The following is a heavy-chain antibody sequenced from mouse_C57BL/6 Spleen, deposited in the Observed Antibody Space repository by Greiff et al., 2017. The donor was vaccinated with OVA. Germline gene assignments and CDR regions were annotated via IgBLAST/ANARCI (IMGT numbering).Heavy chain of an antibody. Sequence: QVQLKESGPELVKPGASVKLSCKASGYSFTSYYIHWVKQRPGQGLEWIGWIYPGSGNTKYNEKFKGKATLTADKSSSTAYMQLSSLTSGDSAVYYCARSLCYGSSYEDMDYWGQGTSVTVSS. CDR2: IYPGSGNT. D-gene: IGHD1-1*01. J-gene: IGHJ4*01. CDR1: GYSFTSYY. CDR3: ARSLCYGSSYEDMDY. V-gene: IGHV1-66*01.